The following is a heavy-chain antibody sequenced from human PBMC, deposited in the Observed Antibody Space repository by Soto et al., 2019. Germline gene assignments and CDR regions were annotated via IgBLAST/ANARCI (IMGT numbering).Heavy chain of an antibody. Sequence: ASVKVSCKASGYTFTSYYMHWVRQAPGQGLEWMGIINPSGGSTSYAQKFQGRVTMTRDTSTSTVYMELSSLRSGDTAVYYCASLYSSGRSHFDYWGQGTLVTVSS. CDR2: INPSGGST. J-gene: IGHJ4*02. D-gene: IGHD6-19*01. CDR3: ASLYSSGRSHFDY. V-gene: IGHV1-46*03. CDR1: GYTFTSYY.